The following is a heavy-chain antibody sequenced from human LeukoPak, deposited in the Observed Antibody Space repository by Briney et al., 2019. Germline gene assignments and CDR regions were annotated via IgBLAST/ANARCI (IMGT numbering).Heavy chain of an antibody. V-gene: IGHV1-18*01. CDR3: ARDLLLGYYYTPPTNTQHVGSWFDP. J-gene: IGHJ5*02. Sequence: GASVKVSCKASGYTFTSYGISWVRQAPGQGLEWMGWISAYNGNTNYAQKLQGRVTMTTDTSTSTAYMELRSLRSDDTAVYYCARDLLLGYYYTPPTNTQHVGSWFDPWGQGTLVTVSS. D-gene: IGHD3-10*01. CDR2: ISAYNGNT. CDR1: GYTFTSYG.